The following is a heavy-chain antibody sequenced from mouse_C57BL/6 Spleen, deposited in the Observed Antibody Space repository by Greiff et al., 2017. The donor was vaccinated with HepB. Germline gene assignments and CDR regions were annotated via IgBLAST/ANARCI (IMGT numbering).Heavy chain of an antibody. CDR1: GYAFSSSW. D-gene: IGHD2-3*01. CDR3: ARSPYDGYYEWAMDY. CDR2: IYPGDGDT. Sequence: VKLVESGPELVKPGASVKISCKASGYAFSSSWMNWVKQRPGKGLEWIGRIYPGDGDTNYNGKFKGKATLTADKSSSTAYMQLSSLTSEDSAVYFCARSPYDGYYEWAMDYWGQGTSVTVSS. J-gene: IGHJ4*01. V-gene: IGHV1-82*01.